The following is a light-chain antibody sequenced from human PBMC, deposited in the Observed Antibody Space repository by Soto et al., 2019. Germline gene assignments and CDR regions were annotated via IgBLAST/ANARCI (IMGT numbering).Light chain of an antibody. CDR2: AAS. Sequence: DIQMTQSPSSLSASVGDRVTITCRASQSISSYLNWYQQKPGKAPKLLIYAASSLQSGVPSRFSGSGSGTDFTLTISSLQPEDFATYSCQQSYSTPRTFGGGTQVAIK. V-gene: IGKV1-39*01. J-gene: IGKJ4*01. CDR3: QQSYSTPRT. CDR1: QSISSY.